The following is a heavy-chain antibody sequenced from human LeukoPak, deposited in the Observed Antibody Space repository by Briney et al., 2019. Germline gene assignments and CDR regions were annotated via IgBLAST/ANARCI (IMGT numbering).Heavy chain of an antibody. V-gene: IGHV4-4*07. J-gene: IGHJ3*02. CDR1: GDSISSYY. D-gene: IGHD5-18*01. Sequence: KASETLSLTCTVSGDSISSYYWSWIRQPAGKGLEWIGRIYTIGSPNYNPSLKSRVTMSVDTSKNQFSLKLSSVTAADTAVYYCARWSSYSYGYNDAFDIWGQGTMVTVSS. CDR3: ARWSSYSYGYNDAFDI. CDR2: IYTIGSP.